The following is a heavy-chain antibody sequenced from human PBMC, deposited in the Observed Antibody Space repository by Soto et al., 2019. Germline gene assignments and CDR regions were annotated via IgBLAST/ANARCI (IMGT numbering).Heavy chain of an antibody. V-gene: IGHV2-5*02. J-gene: IGHJ4*02. CDR1: GFSLGTRGVG. Sequence: QITLKESGPTLVKPTQTLTLTCTFSGFSLGTRGVGVGWIRQPPGKALEWLALIYWDDDKRYSPSLKSRLTTTKDTSKNQVVLTMTNMDPVDSATYYCARDSSGWYGFDYWGQGTLVTVSS. D-gene: IGHD6-19*01. CDR3: ARDSSGWYGFDY. CDR2: IYWDDDK.